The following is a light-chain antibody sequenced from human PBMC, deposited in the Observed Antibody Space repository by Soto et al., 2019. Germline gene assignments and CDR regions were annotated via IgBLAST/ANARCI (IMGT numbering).Light chain of an antibody. CDR3: QQYKSYSWT. CDR2: KAS. J-gene: IGKJ1*01. Sequence: DIQMTQSPSTLSASVGDRVTITCRASQSTNSWLAWYQQKPGKAPRLLIYKASTLESGVPSRFSGSGSGTEFTLTISSLQPDDFATYYCQQYKSYSWTFGQGTKVEIK. V-gene: IGKV1-5*03. CDR1: QSTNSW.